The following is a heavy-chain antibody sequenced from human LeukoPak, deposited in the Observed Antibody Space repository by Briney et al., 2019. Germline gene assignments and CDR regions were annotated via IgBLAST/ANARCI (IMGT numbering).Heavy chain of an antibody. D-gene: IGHD6-19*01. V-gene: IGHV4-30-2*01. CDR2: IYHSGST. CDR3: ARDNRSGWKGFDP. Sequence: SETLSLTCTVSGGSISSGGYYWSWIRQPPGKGLEWIGYIYHSGSTYYNPSLKSRVTISVDRSKNQFSLKLSSVTAADTAVYYCARDNRSGWKGFDPWGQGTLVTVSS. J-gene: IGHJ5*02. CDR1: GGSISSGGYY.